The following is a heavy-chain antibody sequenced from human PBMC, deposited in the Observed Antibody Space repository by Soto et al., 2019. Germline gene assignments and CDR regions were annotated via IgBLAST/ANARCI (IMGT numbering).Heavy chain of an antibody. V-gene: IGHV3-30*18. CDR3: AKDRYSSGWYAGVIDY. CDR1: GFTFSSYG. Sequence: QVQLVESGGGVVQPGRSLRLSCAASGFTFSSYGMHWVRQAPGKGLEWVAVISYDGSNKYYADSVKGRFTISRDNSKNTLYLQMNSLRAEDTAVYYCAKDRYSSGWYAGVIDYWGQGTLVTASS. D-gene: IGHD6-19*01. J-gene: IGHJ4*02. CDR2: ISYDGSNK.